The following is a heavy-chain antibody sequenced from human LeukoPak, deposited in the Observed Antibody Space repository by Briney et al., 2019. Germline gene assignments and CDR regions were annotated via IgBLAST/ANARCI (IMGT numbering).Heavy chain of an antibody. CDR2: ISAYNGNT. V-gene: IGHV1-18*01. D-gene: IGHD3-3*01. Sequence: ASVKVSCKASGYTFNSYGISWVRQAPGQGLEWMGWISAYNGNTNYAQKLQGRVTMTTDTSTSTAYMELWSLRSDDTAVYYCARVGVTILGVVIIPGDYWGQGTLVTVSS. CDR1: GYTFNSYG. CDR3: ARVGVTILGVVIIPGDY. J-gene: IGHJ4*02.